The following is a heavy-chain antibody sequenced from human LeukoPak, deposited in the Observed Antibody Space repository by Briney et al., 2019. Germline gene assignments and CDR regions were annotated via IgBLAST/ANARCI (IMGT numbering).Heavy chain of an antibody. V-gene: IGHV1-18*01. J-gene: IGHJ6*04. Sequence: ASVKVSCKASDYTFTNYGISWVRQAPGQGLEWMGWISAYNGKTYYAQNFQGRVTVTTDTSTSTAYMDLRSLRSDDTAVYYCARTNLDCKNGVCYDYWGKGTTVTVSS. CDR1: DYTFTNYG. CDR2: ISAYNGKT. D-gene: IGHD2-8*01. CDR3: ARTNLDCKNGVCYDY.